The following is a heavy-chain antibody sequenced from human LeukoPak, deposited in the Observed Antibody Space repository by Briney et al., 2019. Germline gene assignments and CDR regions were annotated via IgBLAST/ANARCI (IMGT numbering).Heavy chain of an antibody. CDR3: GRWGIEAAIDY. CDR2: VNPDGSET. CDR1: GFTFSTYN. J-gene: IGHJ4*02. D-gene: IGHD2-15*01. Sequence: PGGSLRLSCAASGFTFSTYNMNWVRQAPGKGLEWVANVNPDGSETYYLDSVKGRFTIPRDNVKNSLYLLMNSLRAEDTAVYYCGRWGIEAAIDYWGQGTLVTVSS. V-gene: IGHV3-7*01.